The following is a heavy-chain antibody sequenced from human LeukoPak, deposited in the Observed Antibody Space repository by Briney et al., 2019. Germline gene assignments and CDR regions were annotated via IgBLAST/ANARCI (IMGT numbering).Heavy chain of an antibody. D-gene: IGHD3-9*01. V-gene: IGHV1-2*02. CDR1: GYTFTGYY. Sequence: ASVKVSCKASGYTFTGYYMHWVRQAPGQGLEWMGWINPNSGGTNYAQKFQGRVTMTRDTSISTAYMELSRLRSDDTAVYYCARGDGDILTGYYRFDPWGQGTLVTVSS. CDR2: INPNSGGT. CDR3: ARGDGDILTGYYRFDP. J-gene: IGHJ5*02.